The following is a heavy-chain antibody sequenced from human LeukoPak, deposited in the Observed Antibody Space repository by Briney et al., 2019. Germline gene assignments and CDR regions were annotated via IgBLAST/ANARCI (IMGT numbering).Heavy chain of an antibody. D-gene: IGHD3-22*01. CDR2: INPNSGGT. CDR1: GYTFTGYY. V-gene: IGHV1-2*02. CDR3: ARDYYDSSGYSLYYFDY. J-gene: IGHJ4*02. Sequence: ASVKVSCKASGYTFTGYYMHWVRQAPGQGLEWMGWINPNSGGTTYAQKFQGRVTMTRDTSISTAYMELSRLRSDDTAVYYCARDYYDSSGYSLYYFDYWGQGTLVTVPS.